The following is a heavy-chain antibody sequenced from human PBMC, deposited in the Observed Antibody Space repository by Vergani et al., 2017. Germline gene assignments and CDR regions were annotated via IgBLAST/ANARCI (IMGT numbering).Heavy chain of an antibody. Sequence: EVQLLESGGGLVQPGGSLRLSCAASGFTFSSYAMSWVRQAPGKGLEWVSAISSSSSYIYYADSVKGRFTISRDNAKNSLYLQMNSLRAEDTAVYYCARENSSGWYGSLAAFDIWGQGTMVTVSS. J-gene: IGHJ3*02. CDR1: GFTFSSYA. V-gene: IGHV3-21*01. D-gene: IGHD6-19*01. CDR3: ARENSSGWYGSLAAFDI. CDR2: ISSSSSYI.